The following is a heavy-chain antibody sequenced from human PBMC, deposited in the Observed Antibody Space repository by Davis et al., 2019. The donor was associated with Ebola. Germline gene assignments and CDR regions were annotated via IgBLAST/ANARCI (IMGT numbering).Heavy chain of an antibody. CDR3: VKDRFTVVVVHGGFDF. CDR1: GFILGTYA. CDR2: ISTNGETT. D-gene: IGHD2-21*01. V-gene: IGHV3-64D*06. Sequence: GESLKISCAVSGFILGTYAMHWVRQAPGKGLESISRISTNGETTYYAESVKGRFTISRDNSKNTLYLQVRSLTPEDTAVYYCVKDRFTVVVVHGGFDFWGQGTLVTVSS. J-gene: IGHJ4*02.